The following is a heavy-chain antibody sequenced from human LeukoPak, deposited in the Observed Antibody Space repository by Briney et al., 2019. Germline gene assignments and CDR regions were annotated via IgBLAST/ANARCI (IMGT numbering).Heavy chain of an antibody. CDR2: IYYSGST. V-gene: IGHV4-59*01. CDR1: GGSIRSFC. CDR3: TRGDDYYDSSGYYPHGAFDI. J-gene: IGHJ3*02. D-gene: IGHD3-22*01. Sequence: KPSETLSLTCSVSGGSIRSFCWSWIRQPPGKGLEWIGYIYYSGSTNYTPSLKSRVTISVDTSKNQFSLKLSSVTAADTAVYYCTRGDDYYDSSGYYPHGAFDIWGQGTMVTVSS.